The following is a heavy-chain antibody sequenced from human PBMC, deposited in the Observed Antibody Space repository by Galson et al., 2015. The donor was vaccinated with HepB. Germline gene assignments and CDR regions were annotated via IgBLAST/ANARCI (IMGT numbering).Heavy chain of an antibody. J-gene: IGHJ6*02. Sequence: SLRLSCAASGFTFDDYAMHWVRQVPGKGLEWVSGINWNSGSIGYADSVKGRFTISRDNAKNSLYLQMNSLRAEDTALYYCVKGGGKQQLLRGYHYYGMDVWGQGTTVTVSS. CDR1: GFTFDDYA. V-gene: IGHV3-9*01. CDR3: VKGGGKQQLLRGYHYYGMDV. CDR2: INWNSGSI. D-gene: IGHD6-13*01.